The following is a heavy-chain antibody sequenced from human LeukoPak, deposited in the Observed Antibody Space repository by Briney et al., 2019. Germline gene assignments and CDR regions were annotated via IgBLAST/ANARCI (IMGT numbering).Heavy chain of an antibody. J-gene: IGHJ5*02. Sequence: GGSLRPSCAASGFTFSDCYMSWFRQAPGKGLEWLSYIGGSGADTNYADSVKGRFTTSRDNAKRSLYLQMNSLRAEDTAVYYCAKTLVASPGNTGGPWGQGTLVTVSS. V-gene: IGHV3-11*03. D-gene: IGHD2-15*01. CDR3: AKTLVASPGNTGGP. CDR2: IGGSGADT. CDR1: GFTFSDCY.